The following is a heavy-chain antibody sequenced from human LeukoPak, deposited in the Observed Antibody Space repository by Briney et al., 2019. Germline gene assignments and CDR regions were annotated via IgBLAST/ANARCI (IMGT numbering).Heavy chain of an antibody. V-gene: IGHV3-15*01. CDR1: EFSLINAW. CDR3: TTVIMGTPKDDY. J-gene: IGHJ4*02. D-gene: IGHD4-23*01. CDR2: FRSGADGGTL. Sequence: GGSLRLSCAASEFSLINAWMSWARQAPGKGREWVGRFRSGADGGTLDYAALVKGRFTISRDASKNTLYLQMDSLKTEDTAVYYCTTVIMGTPKDDYGGQGTLVTVSS.